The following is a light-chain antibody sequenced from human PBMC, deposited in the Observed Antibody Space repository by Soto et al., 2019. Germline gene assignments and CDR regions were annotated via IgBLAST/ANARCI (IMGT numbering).Light chain of an antibody. J-gene: IGKJ4*01. CDR1: QGISSW. V-gene: IGKV1-12*01. CDR3: LQFKTFPLT. Sequence: DLQMTQSPSSVSASVGDRVTITCRSSQGISSWLAWYQQKPGKAPKLLIYAASSLQSGVPSRFSGSGAGTDFTLPISSLQPEDFATYYCLQFKTFPLTFGGGTKVEIK. CDR2: AAS.